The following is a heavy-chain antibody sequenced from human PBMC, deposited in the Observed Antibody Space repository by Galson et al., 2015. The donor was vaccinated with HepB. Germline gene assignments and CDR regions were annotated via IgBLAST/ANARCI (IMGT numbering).Heavy chain of an antibody. J-gene: IGHJ4*02. CDR2: IRYDEYEY. D-gene: IGHD3-10*01. CDR3: VRDRTYKGGNFFDF. Sequence: SLRLSCAASGFSFSDYWMSWIRQAPGKRPEWVANIRYDEYEYYYADFVKGRFTISRDNARNSVCLQMSSLRRDDPAVYYCVRDRTYKGGNFFDFCGQGALVTVSS. V-gene: IGHV3-7*03. CDR1: GFSFSDYW.